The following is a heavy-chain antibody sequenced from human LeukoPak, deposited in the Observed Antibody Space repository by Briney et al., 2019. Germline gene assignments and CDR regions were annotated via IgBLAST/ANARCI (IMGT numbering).Heavy chain of an antibody. Sequence: PSETLSLTCAVYGGSFSGYYWSWIRQPPGKGLEWIGEINHSGSTNYNPSLKSRVTISVDTSKNQFSLKLSSVTAADTAVYYCARAGIAARPYYYMDVWGKGTTVTVSS. CDR1: GGSFSGYY. D-gene: IGHD6-6*01. J-gene: IGHJ6*03. CDR3: ARAGIAARPYYYMDV. V-gene: IGHV4-34*01. CDR2: INHSGST.